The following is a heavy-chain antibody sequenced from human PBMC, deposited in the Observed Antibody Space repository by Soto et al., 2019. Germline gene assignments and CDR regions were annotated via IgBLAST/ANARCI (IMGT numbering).Heavy chain of an antibody. CDR3: ARRYGSCFDY. V-gene: IGHV4-4*02. Sequence: PSETLSLTCAVSGGSISSSNWWSWVRQPPGKGLEWIGEIYHSGSTNYNPSLKSRVTISVDTSKNQFSLKLSSVTAADTAVYYCARRYGSCFDYWGRGTLVTVSS. D-gene: IGHD5-18*01. CDR2: IYHSGST. J-gene: IGHJ4*02. CDR1: GGSISSSNW.